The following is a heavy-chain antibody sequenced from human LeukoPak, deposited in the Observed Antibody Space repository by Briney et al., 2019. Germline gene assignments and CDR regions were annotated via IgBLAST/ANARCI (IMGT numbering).Heavy chain of an antibody. CDR1: GFTFSTYG. CDR2: ISFDGSER. Sequence: GGSPRLSCAASGFTFSTYGLHWVRQAPGKGLEWVAVISFDGSERYYADSVKGRFTISRDNSKNTLYLQMNSLRGEDTAVYYCAKALLDYYYFYGMDVWGQGTTVTVSS. J-gene: IGHJ6*02. V-gene: IGHV3-30*18. CDR3: AKALLDYYYFYGMDV. D-gene: IGHD1-1*01.